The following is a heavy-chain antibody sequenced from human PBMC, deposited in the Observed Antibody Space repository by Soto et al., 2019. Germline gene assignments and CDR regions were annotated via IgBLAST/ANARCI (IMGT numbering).Heavy chain of an antibody. CDR1: GFTFSSYS. Sequence: GGSLRLSCAASGFTFSSYSMNWVRQAPGKGLEWVSSISSSSSYIYYADSVKGRFTISRDNAKNSLYLQMNSLRAEDTAVYYCADASYDLWSGIHGAFDLWSQGTMVTVSS. V-gene: IGHV3-21*01. CDR3: ADASYDLWSGIHGAFDL. D-gene: IGHD3-3*01. J-gene: IGHJ3*01. CDR2: ISSSSSYI.